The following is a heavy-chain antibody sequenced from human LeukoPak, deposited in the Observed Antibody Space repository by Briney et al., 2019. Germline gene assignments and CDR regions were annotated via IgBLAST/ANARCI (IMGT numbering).Heavy chain of an antibody. V-gene: IGHV3-48*01. CDR2: ISSSSSTI. CDR1: GFTFSSYS. J-gene: IGHJ6*03. D-gene: IGHD3-10*01. CDR3: ATMVRGPPLHYMDV. Sequence: PGGSLRLSCAASGFTFSSYSMNWVRQAPGKGLEWVSYISSSSSTIYYADSVKGRFTISRDNAKNSLYLQMNSLRAEDTAVYYCATMVRGPPLHYMDVWGKGTTVTISS.